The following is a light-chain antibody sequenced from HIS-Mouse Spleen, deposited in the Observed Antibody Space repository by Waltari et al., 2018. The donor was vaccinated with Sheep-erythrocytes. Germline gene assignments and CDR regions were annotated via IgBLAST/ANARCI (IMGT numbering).Light chain of an antibody. J-gene: IGLJ1*01. Sequence: QSALTQPDSVSGSPGQSITIPCTGTSSDVGGYNYVPWYQQHPGKAPKFMIYEVSIRPSGVSNRFSGSRSGNTASLTISGLQAEDEADYYCSSYTSSSLYVFGTGTKVTVL. CDR3: SSYTSSSLYV. CDR2: EVS. CDR1: SSDVGGYNY. V-gene: IGLV2-14*01.